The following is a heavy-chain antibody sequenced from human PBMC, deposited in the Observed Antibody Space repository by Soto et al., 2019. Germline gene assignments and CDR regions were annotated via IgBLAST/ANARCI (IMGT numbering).Heavy chain of an antibody. CDR2: ISGSGGST. J-gene: IGHJ4*02. V-gene: IGHV3-23*01. CDR3: AKSHDFWSGYYSDY. D-gene: IGHD3-3*01. Sequence: GGSLRLSCAASGFTFSSYAMSWVRQAPGKGLEWVSVISGSGGSTYYADSVKGRFTISRDNSKNTLYLQMNSLRAEDTAVYYCAKSHDFWSGYYSDYWGQGTLVTVSS. CDR1: GFTFSSYA.